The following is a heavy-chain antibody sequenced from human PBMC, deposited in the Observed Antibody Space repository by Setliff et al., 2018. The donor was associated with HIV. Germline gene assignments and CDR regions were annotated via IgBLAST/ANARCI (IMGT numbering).Heavy chain of an antibody. D-gene: IGHD2-15*01. J-gene: IGHJ6*02. V-gene: IGHV1-2*06. Sequence: ASVKVSCKASGYTFTGYYMHWVRQAPGQGLEWMGRINPNSGGTNYAQRFQGSVTMTRDTSISTAYMELSSLRSEDTAVYYCARGVYCSGGSCSWRDLRTYGMDVWGQGTTVTVSS. CDR2: INPNSGGT. CDR3: ARGVYCSGGSCSWRDLRTYGMDV. CDR1: GYTFTGYY.